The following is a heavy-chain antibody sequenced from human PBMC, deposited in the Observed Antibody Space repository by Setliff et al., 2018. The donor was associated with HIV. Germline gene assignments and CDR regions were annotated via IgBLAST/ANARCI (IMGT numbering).Heavy chain of an antibody. CDR1: GGSFSGYY. J-gene: IGHJ4*02. D-gene: IGHD2-15*01. CDR3: ARAERPYCSGGSCYEVDY. V-gene: IGHV4-34*01. CDR2: INHSGST. Sequence: SAPLSLTCAVYGGSFSGYYWSWIRQPPGKGLEWIGEINHSGSTNYNPSLKSRVTISVDTSKNQFSLKLSSVTAADTAVYYCARAERPYCSGGSCYEVDYWGQVTLVTVSS.